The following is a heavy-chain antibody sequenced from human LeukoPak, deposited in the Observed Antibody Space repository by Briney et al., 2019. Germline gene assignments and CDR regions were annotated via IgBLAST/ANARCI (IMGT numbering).Heavy chain of an antibody. V-gene: IGHV3-9*01. J-gene: IGHJ3*02. CDR1: GFTFDDYA. CDR3: AKDMYSCSGGSCYSGDAFDI. D-gene: IGHD2-15*01. Sequence: GGSLRLSCAAPGFTFDDYATHWVRQAPGKGLEWVSGISWNSGSIGYADSVKGRFTISRDNAKNSLYLQMNSLRAEDTALYYCAKDMYSCSGGSCYSGDAFDIWGQGTMVTVSS. CDR2: ISWNSGSI.